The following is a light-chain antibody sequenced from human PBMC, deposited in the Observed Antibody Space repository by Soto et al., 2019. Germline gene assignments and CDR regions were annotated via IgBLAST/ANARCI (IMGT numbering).Light chain of an antibody. V-gene: IGKV3-20*01. CDR2: GPS. CDR3: QQYGSSPPWT. Sequence: EIILTQSPGTLSLSPGERATLSCRASQSVSSSFLAWYQQKPGQAPRLLIYGPSIRATGIPDRFSGSGSGTDFTLTITRLEPEDFAVYYCQQYGSSPPWTFGQGTKVEIK. CDR1: QSVSSSF. J-gene: IGKJ1*01.